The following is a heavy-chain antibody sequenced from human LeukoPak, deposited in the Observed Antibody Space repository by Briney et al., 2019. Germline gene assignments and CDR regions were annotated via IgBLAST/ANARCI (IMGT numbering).Heavy chain of an antibody. CDR2: INHSGST. CDR3: ASGGTATYGMDV. J-gene: IGHJ6*04. CDR1: GGSFSGYY. D-gene: IGHD5-18*01. V-gene: IGHV4-34*01. Sequence: SQTLSLTCAVYGGSFSGYYWSWIRHPPGKGLEWIGEINHSGSTNYNPALKSPVPISVDTSKNQFSLELSSVTAADTAVYYCASGGTATYGMDVWGEGTTVTVSS.